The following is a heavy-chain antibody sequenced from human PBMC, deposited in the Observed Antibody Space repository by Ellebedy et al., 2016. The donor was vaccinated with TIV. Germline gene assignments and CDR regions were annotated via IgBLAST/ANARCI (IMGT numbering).Heavy chain of an antibody. Sequence: PGGSLRLSCAASGFTFRNYAMNWVCQAPGKGLERVSCISSSGHTTYSADSVKGRFTVSTANSQNTLFLQVNSLKAEDTAVYYCIFKGMSARLYWGQGTQVTVSS. CDR2: ISSSGHTT. V-gene: IGHV3-23*01. D-gene: IGHD6-6*01. J-gene: IGHJ1*01. CDR3: IFKGMSARLY. CDR1: GFTFRNYA.